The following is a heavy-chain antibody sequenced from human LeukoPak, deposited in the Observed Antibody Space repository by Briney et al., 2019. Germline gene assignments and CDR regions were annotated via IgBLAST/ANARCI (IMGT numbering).Heavy chain of an antibody. CDR3: AKVGTYYYDSSGYLSP. V-gene: IGHV3-23*01. Sequence: GGSLRLSCAASGFTFSSYAMSWVRQAPGKGLEWVSAISGSGGSTYYADSVKGRFTISRDNSKNTLHLQMNSLRAEDTAVYYCAKVGTYYYDSSGYLSPWGQGTLVTVSS. D-gene: IGHD3-22*01. J-gene: IGHJ5*02. CDR1: GFTFSSYA. CDR2: ISGSGGST.